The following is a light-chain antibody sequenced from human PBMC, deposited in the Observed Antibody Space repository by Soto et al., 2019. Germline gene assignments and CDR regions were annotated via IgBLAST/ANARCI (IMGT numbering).Light chain of an antibody. CDR1: RSLSSSS. CDR2: GAS. CDR3: QQYDTTPWT. J-gene: IGKJ1*01. Sequence: ELVLTQSPGTLSLSPGEIASLSCRASRSLSSSSLAWYQQKPGHSPALLIYGASRRAAGVPDRFSASHSGPDFTLTISGLEPADFAVYFCQQYDTTPWTFGQGTMVDSK. V-gene: IGKV3-20*01.